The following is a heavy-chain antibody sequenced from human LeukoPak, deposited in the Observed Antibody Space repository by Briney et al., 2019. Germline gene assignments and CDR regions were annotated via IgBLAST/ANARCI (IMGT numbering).Heavy chain of an antibody. CDR3: ASNRYYDSSGYRVFDP. Sequence: GGSLRLSCAASGFTFSDYYMSWIRQAPGKGLEWVSYISSSGSTIYYADSVKGRFTISRDNAKNSLYLQMNSLKAEDTAVYYCASNRYYDSSGYRVFDPWGQGTLVTVSS. J-gene: IGHJ5*02. CDR1: GFTFSDYY. D-gene: IGHD3-22*01. CDR2: ISSSGSTI. V-gene: IGHV3-11*01.